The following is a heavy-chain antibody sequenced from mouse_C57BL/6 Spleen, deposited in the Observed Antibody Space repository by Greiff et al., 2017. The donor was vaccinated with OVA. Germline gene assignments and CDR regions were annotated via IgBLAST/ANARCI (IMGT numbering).Heavy chain of an antibody. CDR2: IDPETGGT. V-gene: IGHV1-15*01. Sequence: VQLQQSGAELVRPGASVTLSCKASGYTFTDYEMHWVKQTPVHGLAWIGAIDPETGGTAYNQKFKGKAILTADKSSSTAYMELRSLTSEDSAVYYCTVAYYKEAWFAYWGQGTLVTVSA. D-gene: IGHD2-12*01. J-gene: IGHJ3*01. CDR3: TVAYYKEAWFAY. CDR1: GYTFTDYE.